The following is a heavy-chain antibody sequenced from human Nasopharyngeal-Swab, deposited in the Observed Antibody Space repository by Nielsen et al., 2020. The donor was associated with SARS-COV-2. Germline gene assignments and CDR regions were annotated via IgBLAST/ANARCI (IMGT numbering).Heavy chain of an antibody. CDR2: FDPEDGET. Sequence: SVKVSCKVSGYTLTELSMHWVRQAPGKGLEWMGGFDPEDGETIYAQKFQGRVTMTEDTSTDTAYMELSSLRSEDTAVYYCATSLNYYYGMDVWGQGTTVTVSS. CDR3: ATSLNYYYGMDV. CDR1: GYTLTELS. V-gene: IGHV1-24*01. J-gene: IGHJ6*02.